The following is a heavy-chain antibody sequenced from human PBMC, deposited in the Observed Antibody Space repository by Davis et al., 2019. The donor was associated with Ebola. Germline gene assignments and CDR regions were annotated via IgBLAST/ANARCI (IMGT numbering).Heavy chain of an antibody. Sequence: GESLKISRAASGFTFSDYYMSWVRQAPGKGLEWVSGIVGGGSSTYYADSVKGRFTISRDNSKNTLYLQMNSLRAEDTAVYYCAKDPGYCGGDCYHYFDYWGQGTLVTVSS. J-gene: IGHJ4*02. CDR3: AKDPGYCGGDCYHYFDY. CDR2: IVGGGSST. V-gene: IGHV3-23*01. CDR1: GFTFSDYY. D-gene: IGHD2-21*01.